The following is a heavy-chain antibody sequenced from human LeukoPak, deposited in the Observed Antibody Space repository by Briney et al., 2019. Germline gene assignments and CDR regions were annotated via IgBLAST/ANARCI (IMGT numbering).Heavy chain of an antibody. CDR1: DGSFSGYY. D-gene: IGHD2-21*01. CDR3: ARHDAISVPRPHFRL. Sequence: SETLSLTCAVYDGSFSGYYWNWIRQPPGKGLEWIGEIHQSVNTYYNPSLKSRVPLYVDTSKNQLSPKLRSVTAADTAVYYCARHDAISVPRPHFRLWGQGTLVTVSS. V-gene: IGHV4-34*01. J-gene: IGHJ1*01. CDR2: IHQSVNT.